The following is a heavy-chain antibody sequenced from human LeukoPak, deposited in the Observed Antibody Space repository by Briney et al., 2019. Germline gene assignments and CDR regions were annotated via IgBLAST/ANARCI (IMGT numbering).Heavy chain of an antibody. D-gene: IGHD1-1*01. CDR2: ISYDGSVK. Sequence: GRSLRLSCRASRFSFSDYDMYWVRQAPGKGLEWVAVISYDGSVKHYADSVRGRFSISRDNSKSTLFLQMNSLRTDDTSAYFCAKFAYNWNAPDGFDMWGQGTMVIVSS. CDR3: AKFAYNWNAPDGFDM. V-gene: IGHV3-30*18. J-gene: IGHJ3*02. CDR1: RFSFSDYD.